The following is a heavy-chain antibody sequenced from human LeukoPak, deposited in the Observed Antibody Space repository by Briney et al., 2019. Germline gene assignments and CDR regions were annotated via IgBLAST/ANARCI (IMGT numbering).Heavy chain of an antibody. Sequence: GESLKISCKPSGYSFTSHWIAWVRQMPGRGLEWMGIIFPGDFDTRYSPSFQGQVTFSADKSASTAYLEWSSLTASDSAIYYCARARHCASSSCIHDFWGPGTQVTVSS. D-gene: IGHD2-21*01. J-gene: IGHJ4*02. CDR1: GYSFTSHW. CDR2: IFPGDFDT. CDR3: ARARHCASSSCIHDF. V-gene: IGHV5-51*01.